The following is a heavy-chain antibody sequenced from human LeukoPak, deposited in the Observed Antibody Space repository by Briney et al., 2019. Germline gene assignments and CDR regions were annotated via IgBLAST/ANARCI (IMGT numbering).Heavy chain of an antibody. CDR3: ARVDCGSTSCYDFDY. D-gene: IGHD2-2*01. Sequence: GASVKVSCKASGYTFTSYGISWVRQAPGQGLEWMGWISAYNGNTNYAQKLQGRVTMTTDTSTSTAYMELRSLRSDDTAVYYCARVDCGSTSCYDFDYWGQGTLVTVSS. J-gene: IGHJ4*02. CDR2: ISAYNGNT. V-gene: IGHV1-18*01. CDR1: GYTFTSYG.